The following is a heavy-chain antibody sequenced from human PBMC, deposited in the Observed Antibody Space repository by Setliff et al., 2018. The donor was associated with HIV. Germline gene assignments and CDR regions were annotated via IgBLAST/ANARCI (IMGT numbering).Heavy chain of an antibody. V-gene: IGHV2-5*01. CDR2: IFGNDDQ. Sequence: SGPTLVNPTPTLTLTCTFSGFSLSTSGVGVGWIRQPPGKALEWLALIFGNDDQRYSPSLKTRLTITKDTSKNQVVLTMTNMDPVDTATYYCAHRRRYYYDSSGYYGEYFQHWGQGTLVTVSS. D-gene: IGHD3-22*01. CDR3: AHRRRYYYDSSGYYGEYFQH. J-gene: IGHJ1*01. CDR1: GFSLSTSGVG.